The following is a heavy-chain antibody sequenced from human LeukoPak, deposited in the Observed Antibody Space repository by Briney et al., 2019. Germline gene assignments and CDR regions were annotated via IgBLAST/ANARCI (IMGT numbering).Heavy chain of an antibody. CDR1: GFTFSSYG. J-gene: IGHJ6*02. Sequence: GGSLRLSCAASGFTFSSYGMSWVRQAPGKGLEWVSTISDGGGGTYYADSVKGRFSISRDNSKNTLYLQMNSLRAEDTAVYYCARDSQVEMATIQYYYYYGMDVWGQGTTVTVSS. V-gene: IGHV3-23*01. CDR2: ISDGGGGT. D-gene: IGHD5-12*01. CDR3: ARDSQVEMATIQYYYYYGMDV.